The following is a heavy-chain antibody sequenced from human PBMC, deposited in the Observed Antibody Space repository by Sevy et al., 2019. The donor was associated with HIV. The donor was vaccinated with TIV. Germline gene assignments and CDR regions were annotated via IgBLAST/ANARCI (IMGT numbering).Heavy chain of an antibody. CDR1: GGSISSYY. D-gene: IGHD3-10*01. J-gene: IGHJ6*03. CDR2: IYYSGST. CDR3: ARAFYYGSGGGYYDMDV. Sequence: SETLSLTCTVSGGSISSYYWSWIRQPPGKGLEWIGYIYYSGSTNYNPSFKSRVTISVDTSKNQFSLKLSSVTAADTAVYYCARAFYYGSGGGYYDMDVWGKGTTVTVSS. V-gene: IGHV4-59*01.